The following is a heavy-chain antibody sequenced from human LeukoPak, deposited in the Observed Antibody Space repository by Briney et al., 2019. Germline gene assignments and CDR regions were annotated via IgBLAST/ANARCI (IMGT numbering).Heavy chain of an antibody. J-gene: IGHJ4*02. CDR2: ISAYNGNT. V-gene: IGHV1-18*01. CDR1: GYTFTSYG. Sequence: ASVKVSCKASGYTFTSYGISWVRQAPGQGLEWMGWISAYNGNTNYAQKLQGRVTMTTDTSTSTAYMELRSLRSEDTAVYYCATGGSYDILTGYSSTFDYWGQGTLVTVSS. D-gene: IGHD3-9*01. CDR3: ATGGSYDILTGYSSTFDY.